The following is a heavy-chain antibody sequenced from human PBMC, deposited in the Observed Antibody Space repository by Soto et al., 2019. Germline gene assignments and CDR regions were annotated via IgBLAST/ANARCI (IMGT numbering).Heavy chain of an antibody. V-gene: IGHV3-30-3*01. CDR2: ISYDGSNK. CDR1: GFTFSSYA. D-gene: IGHD6-6*01. Sequence: QVQLVESGGGVVQPGRSLRLSCAASGFTFSSYAMHWVRQAPGKGLEWVAVISYDGSNKYYADSVKGRFTISRDNSKNTLYPQMNSLRAEDTAVYYCARDYSSSSHYYYGMDVWGQGTTVTVSS. J-gene: IGHJ6*02. CDR3: ARDYSSSSHYYYGMDV.